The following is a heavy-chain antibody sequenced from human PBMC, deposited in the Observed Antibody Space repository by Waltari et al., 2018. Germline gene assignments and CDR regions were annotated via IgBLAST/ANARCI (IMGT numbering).Heavy chain of an antibody. CDR3: ARVLDIVVVPAAITNENWFDP. CDR1: GGTFSSYA. CDR2: IIPIFGTA. J-gene: IGHJ5*02. D-gene: IGHD2-2*01. Sequence: QVQLVQSGAEVKKPGSSVTVSCKASGGTFSSYAISWVRQAPGQGLEWMGGIIPIFGTANYAQKFQGRVTITADESTSTAYMELSSLRSEDTAMYYCARVLDIVVVPAAITNENWFDPWGQGTLVTVSS. V-gene: IGHV1-69*01.